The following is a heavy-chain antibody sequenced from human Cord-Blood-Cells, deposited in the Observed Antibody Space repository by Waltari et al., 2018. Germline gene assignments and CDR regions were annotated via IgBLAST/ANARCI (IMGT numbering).Heavy chain of an antibody. CDR3: ARDRGDGYNHWYFDL. Sequence: QVQLVQSGAEVTKPGSPVKVSCKASGGTFSSYAISWVRHARGQGREWMGGIIPIFGTANYAQKFQGRVTITADESKSTAYMELSSLRSEDTAVYYCARDRGDGYNHWYFDLWGRGTLVTVSS. J-gene: IGHJ2*01. CDR2: IIPIFGTA. CDR1: GGTFSSYA. D-gene: IGHD5-12*01. V-gene: IGHV1-69*01.